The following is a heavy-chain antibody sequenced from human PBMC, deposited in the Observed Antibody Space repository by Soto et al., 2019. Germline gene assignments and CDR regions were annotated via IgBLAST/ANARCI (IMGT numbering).Heavy chain of an antibody. D-gene: IGHD3-10*01. V-gene: IGHV4-39*01. J-gene: IGHJ4*02. Sequence: LSLTCTVSGGSISSSSYYWGWIRQPPGKGLEWIGSIYYSGSTYYNPSLKSRVTISVDTSKNQFSLKLSSVTAADTAVYYCARTALWFGELFIDYWGQGTLVTVSS. CDR1: GGSISSSSYY. CDR3: ARTALWFGELFIDY. CDR2: IYYSGST.